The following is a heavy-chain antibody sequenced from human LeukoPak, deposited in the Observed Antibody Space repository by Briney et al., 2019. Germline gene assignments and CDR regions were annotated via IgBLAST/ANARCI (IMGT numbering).Heavy chain of an antibody. CDR3: ARGRVLRYFDWFPRHDNWFDP. CDR1: GYTFTGYY. J-gene: IGHJ5*02. V-gene: IGHV1-2*02. Sequence: ASVKVSCKASGYTFTGYYMHWVRQAPGQGLEWMGWINPNSGGTNYAQKFQGRVTMTRDTSISTAYMELSRLRSDDTAVYYCARGRVLRYFDWFPRHDNWFDPWGQGTLVTVSS. CDR2: INPNSGGT. D-gene: IGHD3-9*01.